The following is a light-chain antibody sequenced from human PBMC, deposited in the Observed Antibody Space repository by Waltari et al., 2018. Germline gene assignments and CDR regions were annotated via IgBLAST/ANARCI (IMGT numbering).Light chain of an antibody. CDR1: GSEVGGYDY. J-gene: IGLJ2*01. V-gene: IGLV2-14*01. CDR2: DVY. Sequence: QSALTQPASVSGSPGPAIILSCPGTGSEVGGYDYVSWYQQYPGKAPRLIIYDVYNRPSGVSNRFSGSKSDNTASLTISGLQAEDESVYYCSSYTSSGVVFGGGTKLTVL. CDR3: SSYTSSGVV.